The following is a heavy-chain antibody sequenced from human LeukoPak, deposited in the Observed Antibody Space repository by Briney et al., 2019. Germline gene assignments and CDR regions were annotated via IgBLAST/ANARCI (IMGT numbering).Heavy chain of an antibody. Sequence: GGSLRLSCAASGFTFSSYAMSWVRQAPGKGLEWVSAISSGGGSTYYADSVKGRFSISRDNSKNTLYLQMGSLRAEDMAVYYCAREGSGYDFDYWGQGTLVTVSS. V-gene: IGHV3-23*01. CDR1: GFTFSSYA. J-gene: IGHJ4*02. CDR2: ISSGGGST. CDR3: AREGSGYDFDY. D-gene: IGHD5-12*01.